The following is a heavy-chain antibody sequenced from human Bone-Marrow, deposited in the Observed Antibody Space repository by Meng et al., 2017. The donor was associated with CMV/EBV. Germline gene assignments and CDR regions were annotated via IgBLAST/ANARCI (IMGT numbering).Heavy chain of an antibody. J-gene: IGHJ4*02. CDR2: ISWISGSI. CDR1: GFTFDDYA. Sequence: SLKISCAASGFTFDDYAMHWVRQAPGKGLEWVSGISWISGSIGYADSVKGRFTISRDNAKNTLFLQMNSLRVEDTAVYYCSRDLAGRDDYWGPGTLVNCSS. D-gene: IGHD3-10*01. CDR3: SRDLAGRDDY. V-gene: IGHV3-9*01.